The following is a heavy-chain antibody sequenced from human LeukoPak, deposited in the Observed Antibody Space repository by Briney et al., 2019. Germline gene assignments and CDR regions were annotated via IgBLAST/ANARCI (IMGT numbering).Heavy chain of an antibody. CDR2: TYYRSRWGN. D-gene: IGHD6-19*01. Sequence: SQTLSLTCAISGDSVSNNIATWNWVRQSPSRGLEWLGRTYYRSRWGNDYAISVKSRITINPDTSRNQFSLQLNSVTPEDTAVYYCARVASSGWYGGIDYWGQGTLVTVSS. J-gene: IGHJ4*02. V-gene: IGHV6-1*01. CDR3: ARVASSGWYGGIDY. CDR1: GDSVSNNIAT.